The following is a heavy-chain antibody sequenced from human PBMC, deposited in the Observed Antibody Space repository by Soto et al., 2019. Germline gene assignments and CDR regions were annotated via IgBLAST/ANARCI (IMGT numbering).Heavy chain of an antibody. CDR2: IYPGDSDT. CDR3: ARHMMWFGETDRCFDL. J-gene: IGHJ2*01. D-gene: IGHD3-10*01. Sequence: PGESLTISCTCAGYSFTGYWIGWVRQMPGKGLEWMGIIYPGDSDTRYSPSFEGQVTISVDKSISTAYLQWSSLKASDTAMYYCARHMMWFGETDRCFDLWGRGTLVTVSS. V-gene: IGHV5-51*01. CDR1: GYSFTGYW.